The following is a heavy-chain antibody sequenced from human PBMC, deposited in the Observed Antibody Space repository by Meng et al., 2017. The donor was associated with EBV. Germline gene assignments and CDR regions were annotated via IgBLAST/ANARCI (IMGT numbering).Heavy chain of an antibody. J-gene: IGHJ4*02. CDR1: GGTFSSYA. V-gene: IGHV1-69*06. CDR3: ARAEIAAAGRLDY. CDR2: IIPIVGTA. Sequence: GQLVQSWAEVRRPGSSVKVSCQASGGTFSSYAISCVRQAPGQGLEWMGGIIPIVGTANYAQKFQGRVTITADKSTSTAYMELSSLRSEDTAVYYCARAEIAAAGRLDYWGQGTLVTVSS. D-gene: IGHD6-13*01.